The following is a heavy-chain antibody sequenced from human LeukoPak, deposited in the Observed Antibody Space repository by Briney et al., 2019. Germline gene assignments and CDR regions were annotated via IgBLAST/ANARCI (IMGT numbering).Heavy chain of an antibody. D-gene: IGHD6-19*01. Sequence: PSETLSLTCAVYGGSFSGYYWNWIRRPPGKGLEWIGEINHSGSTNYSPSLKSRVTISVDTSKNQFSLKLSSVTAADTAVYYCARGRGSGWYTTPYYYYYYMDVWGKGTTVTVSS. V-gene: IGHV4-34*01. CDR1: GGSFSGYY. CDR2: INHSGST. J-gene: IGHJ6*03. CDR3: ARGRGSGWYTTPYYYYYYMDV.